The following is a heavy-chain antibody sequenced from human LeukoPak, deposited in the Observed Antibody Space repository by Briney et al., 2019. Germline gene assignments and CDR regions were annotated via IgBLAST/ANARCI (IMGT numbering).Heavy chain of an antibody. J-gene: IGHJ1*01. V-gene: IGHV3-23*01. CDR2: ISGGGGST. D-gene: IGHD2-2*01. CDR1: GFTFTSYS. Sequence: GGSLRLSCAASGFTFTSYSMSWVRQAPGKGLEWVSGISGGGGSTYYADSVTGRFTISRDNSKNTLYLQMNTLRAEDTAVYYCAKGPAAIVYFQDWGQGTLVTVSS. CDR3: AKGPAAIVYFQD.